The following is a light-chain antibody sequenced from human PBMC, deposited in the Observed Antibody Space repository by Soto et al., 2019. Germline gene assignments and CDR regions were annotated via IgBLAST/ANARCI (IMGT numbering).Light chain of an antibody. J-gene: IGLJ1*01. Sequence: SAPTQPASVSGSPGQSIPISCTGTSSDVGGYDFVSWYQHHPGKAPKLIIYEVSHRPSGVSNRFSGSKSGNTASLTISGLQAEDEADYYCSSYTSTSTYVFGTGTKVTVL. V-gene: IGLV2-14*01. CDR2: EVS. CDR3: SSYTSTSTYV. CDR1: SSDVGGYDF.